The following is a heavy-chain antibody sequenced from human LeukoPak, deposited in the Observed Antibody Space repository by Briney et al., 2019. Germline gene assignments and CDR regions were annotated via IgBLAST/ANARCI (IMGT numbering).Heavy chain of an antibody. V-gene: IGHV4-4*07. J-gene: IGHJ4*02. CDR3: AGDGGYSGYKVFFDS. Sequence: SETLSLTCTVSGGSISSYDWSWIRQPAGKGLEWIGRVSAIGSTNQNPSFRGRVSISVDTSKNQFSLKLTSVTAADTALYYCAGDGGYSGYKVFFDSWGQGTLVTVSS. CDR1: GGSISSYD. CDR2: VSAIGST. D-gene: IGHD5-12*01.